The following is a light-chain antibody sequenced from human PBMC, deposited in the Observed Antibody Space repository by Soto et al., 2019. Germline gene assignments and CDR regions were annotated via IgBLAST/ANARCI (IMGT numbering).Light chain of an antibody. CDR2: NVN. Sequence: QSVLTQSASVSGSPGQSITISCTGTSSDVVNYNYVSWYQQHPGEVPKLIIFNVNNRPSGVSNRFSGSKSGNTASLTISGLQAEDEADYYCSSFTSSTTYVFGTGTKVTVL. CDR1: SSDVVNYNY. J-gene: IGLJ1*01. V-gene: IGLV2-14*01. CDR3: SSFTSSTTYV.